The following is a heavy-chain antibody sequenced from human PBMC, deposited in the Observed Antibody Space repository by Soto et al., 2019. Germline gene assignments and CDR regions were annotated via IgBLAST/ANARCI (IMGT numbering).Heavy chain of an antibody. CDR1: GYTFTGYY. D-gene: IGHD5-12*01. Sequence: ASVKVSCKASGYTFTGYYMHWVRQAPGQGLEWMGWINPNSGGTNYAQKFQGRVTMTRDTSISTAYMELSRVRSDDTAVYCCARGQEMATITNYYYYGMDVWGQGTTVTVSS. CDR2: INPNSGGT. J-gene: IGHJ6*02. CDR3: ARGQEMATITNYYYYGMDV. V-gene: IGHV1-2*02.